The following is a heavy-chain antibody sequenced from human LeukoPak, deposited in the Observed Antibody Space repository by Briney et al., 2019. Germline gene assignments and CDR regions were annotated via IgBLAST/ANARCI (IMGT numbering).Heavy chain of an antibody. J-gene: IGHJ3*02. CDR3: ARPSAGGYADAFDI. Sequence: PSETLSLTCTVSGGSISSGSYYWSWIRQPAGKGLEWIGRIYTSGSTNYNPSLKSRVTISVDTSKNQFSLKLRSVTAADTAVYYCARPSAGGYADAFDIWGQGTMVTVSS. CDR2: IYTSGST. V-gene: IGHV4-61*02. D-gene: IGHD5-12*01. CDR1: GGSISSGSYY.